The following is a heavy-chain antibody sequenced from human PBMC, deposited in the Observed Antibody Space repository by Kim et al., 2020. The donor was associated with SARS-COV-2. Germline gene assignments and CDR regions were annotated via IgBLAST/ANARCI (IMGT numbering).Heavy chain of an antibody. D-gene: IGHD3-10*01. CDR1: GGSFSGYY. Sequence: SETLSLTCAVYGGSFSGYYWSWIRQPPGKGLEWIGEINHSGSTNYNPSLKSRVTISVDTSKNQFSLKLGSVTASDTAVYYCARGGPSIWMVRGVRGRNAFDIWGQGTMVTVSS. CDR3: ARGGPSIWMVRGVRGRNAFDI. CDR2: INHSGST. J-gene: IGHJ3*02. V-gene: IGHV4-34*01.